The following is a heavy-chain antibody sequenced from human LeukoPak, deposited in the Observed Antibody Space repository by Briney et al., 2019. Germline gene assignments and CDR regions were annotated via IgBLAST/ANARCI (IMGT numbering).Heavy chain of an antibody. CDR1: GYTFTGYY. V-gene: IGHV1-2*02. CDR2: INPNSGGT. CDR3: ARDQAGAAAGPWFDP. Sequence: GASVKVSCKASGYTFTGYYMHWVRQAPGQGLEWMGWINPNSGGTNYAQKFQGRVTMTRDTSISTAYMELSRLRSDDTAVYYCARDQAGAAAGPWFDPWGQGTLVTVSS. D-gene: IGHD6-13*01. J-gene: IGHJ5*02.